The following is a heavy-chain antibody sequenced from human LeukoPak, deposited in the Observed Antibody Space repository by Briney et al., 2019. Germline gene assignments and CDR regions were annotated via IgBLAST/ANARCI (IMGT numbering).Heavy chain of an antibody. CDR2: INHIGTT. D-gene: IGHD4-11*01. CDR1: DGSFSDFY. J-gene: IGHJ4*02. CDR3: ARGPFAHDYTDYA. V-gene: IGHV4-34*01. Sequence: SETLSLTCAVYDGSFSDFYWSWIRQPPGKGLEWIGEINHIGTTNYNSSFKSRVSISVDTSKNQFSLRLNSVTAADTAVYYCARGPFAHDYTDYAWGQETLVTVSS.